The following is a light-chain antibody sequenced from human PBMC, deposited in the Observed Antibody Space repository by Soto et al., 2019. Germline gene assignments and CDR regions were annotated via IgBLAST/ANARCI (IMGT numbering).Light chain of an antibody. CDR2: ASS. V-gene: IGKV1-39*01. Sequence: DIQMTHSPSSLSASVGYRVTITCRASQNIKNYLNWYQQKPGKAPKLLIYASSSLQSGVPSRFSGSGYGADLIITISSMKSEDFETYYCQQSYSNTITFGQGTRLEIK. CDR3: QQSYSNTIT. J-gene: IGKJ5*01. CDR1: QNIKNY.